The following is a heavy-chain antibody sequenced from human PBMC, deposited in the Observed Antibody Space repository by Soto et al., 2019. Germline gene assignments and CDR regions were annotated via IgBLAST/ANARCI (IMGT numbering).Heavy chain of an antibody. CDR2: IYQSGVT. Sequence: SETLSLTCNMAGDSYSISTYSWSWIRQPPGKALQWIGFIYQSGVTSYNPSLASRVSISLDRSNNQCSLKLKSVTAADTAVYFCAGMPYTSGLRFDPWGPGTLVTV. CDR1: GDSYSISTYS. CDR3: AGMPYTSGLRFDP. J-gene: IGHJ5*02. V-gene: IGHV4-30-2*01. D-gene: IGHD6-19*01.